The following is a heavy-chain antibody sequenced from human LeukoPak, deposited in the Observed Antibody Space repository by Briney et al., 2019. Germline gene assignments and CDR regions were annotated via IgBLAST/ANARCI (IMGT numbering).Heavy chain of an antibody. V-gene: IGHV5-51*01. CDR1: GYSFTSYW. J-gene: IGHJ4*02. CDR3: VTLGFWSGYFDN. D-gene: IGHD3-3*01. Sequence: GESLKISCKGSGYSFTSYWIGWVRQMPGKGLEWMGIIYPADPDTRYSPSFQGQVTISADKSISTAYLQWSSRKASDTAMYYCVTLGFWSGYFDNWGQGTLVTVSS. CDR2: IYPADPDT.